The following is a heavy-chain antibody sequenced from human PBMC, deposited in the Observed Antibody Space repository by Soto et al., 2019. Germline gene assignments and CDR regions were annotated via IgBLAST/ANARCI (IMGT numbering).Heavy chain of an antibody. CDR1: GFTFSNYA. J-gene: IGHJ4*02. D-gene: IGHD6-19*01. Sequence: EVQLLESGGNLVQPGRSLRLSCAASGFTFSNYAMSWVRQAPGKGLEWVSVISGSGDSTYYADSVKGRFTISRDNSKNTLYLQMNSLRAEDTAVYYCAKRTSGWYFDYWGQGTLVTVSS. CDR2: ISGSGDST. V-gene: IGHV3-23*01. CDR3: AKRTSGWYFDY.